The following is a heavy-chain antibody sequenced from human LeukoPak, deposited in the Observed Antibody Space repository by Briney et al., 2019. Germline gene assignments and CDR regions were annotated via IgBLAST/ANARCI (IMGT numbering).Heavy chain of an antibody. CDR2: INHSGST. CDR3: ASLPNYYGSGSYPGGLFY. D-gene: IGHD3-10*01. CDR1: GGSISSYY. Sequence: SETLSLTCTVSGGSISSYYWSWIRQPPGKGLEWIGEINHSGSTNYNPSLKSRVTISVDTSKNQFSLKLSSVTAADTAVYYCASLPNYYGSGSYPGGLFYWGQGTLVTVSS. J-gene: IGHJ4*02. V-gene: IGHV4-34*01.